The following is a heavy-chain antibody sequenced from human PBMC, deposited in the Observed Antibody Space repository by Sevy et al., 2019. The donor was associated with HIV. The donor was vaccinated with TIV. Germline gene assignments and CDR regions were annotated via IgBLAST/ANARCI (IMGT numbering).Heavy chain of an antibody. Sequence: GGSLRLSCAASGFTFSSYAMHWVRQAPGKGLEWVAVISYDGSNKYYADLVKGRFTISRGNSKNTLYLQMDGLRAGDTVLYYCARDDEPDYYYFDMDVWRQGTTVTVTS. CDR1: GFTFSSYA. V-gene: IGHV3-30-3*01. J-gene: IGHJ6*02. CDR2: ISYDGSNK. CDR3: ARDDEPDYYYFDMDV.